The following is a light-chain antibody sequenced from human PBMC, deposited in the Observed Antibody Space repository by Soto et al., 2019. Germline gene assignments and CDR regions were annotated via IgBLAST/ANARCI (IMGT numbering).Light chain of an antibody. CDR1: QDSSNY. J-gene: IGKJ3*01. CDR2: DSS. V-gene: IGKV1-33*01. Sequence: DIQMTQSPSSLSASVGARVTITCQASQDSSNYLNWYQQKPGKDPNLLIYDSSNLETGLPSRFSGSGSGTDFTCTLSSRQPEDIATYYCQQYDNLPSFTFGPGNEVDIK. CDR3: QQYDNLPSFT.